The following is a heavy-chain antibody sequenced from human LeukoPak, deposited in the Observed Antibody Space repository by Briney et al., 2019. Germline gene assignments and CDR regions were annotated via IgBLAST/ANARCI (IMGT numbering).Heavy chain of an antibody. J-gene: IGHJ2*01. CDR1: GYTFTGYY. V-gene: IGHV1-2*02. CDR2: ISPNSGGT. D-gene: IGHD4-23*01. CDR3: ARNDYGGNSWYFDL. Sequence: GASVKVSCKASGYTFTGYYMHWVRQAPGQGLEWMGWISPNSGGTNYAQKFQGRVTMTRDTSISTAYMELSRLRSDDTAVYYCARNDYGGNSWYFDLWGRGTLVTVSS.